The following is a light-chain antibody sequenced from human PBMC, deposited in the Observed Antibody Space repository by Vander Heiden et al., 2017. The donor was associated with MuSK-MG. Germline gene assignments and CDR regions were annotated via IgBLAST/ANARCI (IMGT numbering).Light chain of an antibody. V-gene: IGKV3-15*01. Sequence: EIVMTQSPATLSVSPGEGATLSCRASQSVTSNFAWYQQKPGQAPRLLIYGASTRATGISARFSGSGSGTEFTLTISSLQSEDVAVYYCQKYNEWPLTFGGGTKVEIK. CDR1: QSVTSN. CDR3: QKYNEWPLT. J-gene: IGKJ4*01. CDR2: GAS.